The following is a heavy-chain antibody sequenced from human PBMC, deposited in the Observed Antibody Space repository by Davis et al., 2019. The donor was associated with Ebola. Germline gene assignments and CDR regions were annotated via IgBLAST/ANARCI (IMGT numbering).Heavy chain of an antibody. CDR3: ARDGETTVTTLDY. J-gene: IGHJ4*02. CDR1: GGSFSGYY. D-gene: IGHD4-11*01. V-gene: IGHV4-34*01. Sequence: SETLSLTCAVYGGSFSGYYWSWIRQPPGKGLEWIGYIYHSGSTYYNPSLKSRVTISVDRSKNQFSLKLSSVTAADTAVYYCARDGETTVTTLDYWGQGTLVTVSS. CDR2: IYHSGST.